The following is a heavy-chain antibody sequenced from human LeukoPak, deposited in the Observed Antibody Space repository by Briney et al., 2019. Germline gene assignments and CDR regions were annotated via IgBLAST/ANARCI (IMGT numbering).Heavy chain of an antibody. CDR1: RFTFSSYS. Sequence: GGSLRLSCAASRFTFSSYSMNWVRQAPGKGLEWVSSISSSGNYIYYADSVKGRFTISRDNAKNSLYLQMNSLRDEDTAVYYCARETPEYDWGQGTLVTVSS. CDR3: ARETPEYD. J-gene: IGHJ4*02. D-gene: IGHD1-14*01. CDR2: ISSSGNYI. V-gene: IGHV3-21*01.